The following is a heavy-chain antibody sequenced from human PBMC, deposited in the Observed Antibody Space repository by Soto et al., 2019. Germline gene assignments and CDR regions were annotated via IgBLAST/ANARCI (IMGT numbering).Heavy chain of an antibody. Sequence: SGPTLVNPPQTLTLTCTFSGFSLSTTGMCVSWIRQPPGKALEWLALIDWADDKYYSTSLKTRLTISKGTSKNQVVLTMTNVEPVDTATYFCSRAVGGFTYGYPDYWGQGTLVTVSS. V-gene: IGHV2-70*01. CDR3: SRAVGGFTYGYPDY. D-gene: IGHD5-18*01. CDR1: GFSLSTTGMC. J-gene: IGHJ4*02. CDR2: IDWADDK.